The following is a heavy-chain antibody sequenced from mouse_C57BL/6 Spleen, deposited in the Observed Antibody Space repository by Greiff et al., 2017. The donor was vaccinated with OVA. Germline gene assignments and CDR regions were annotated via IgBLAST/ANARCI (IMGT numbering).Heavy chain of an antibody. D-gene: IGHD1-1*01. V-gene: IGHV1-50*01. CDR3: ARGGGGSRTWFAY. CDR2: IDPSDSYT. Sequence: QVQLQQPGAELVKPGASVKLSCKASGYTFTSYWMQWVKQRPGQGLEWIGEIDPSDSYTNYNQKFKGKATLTVDTSSSTAYMQLSSRTSEDSAVYYCARGGGGSRTWFAYWGQGTLVTVSA. J-gene: IGHJ3*01. CDR1: GYTFTSYW.